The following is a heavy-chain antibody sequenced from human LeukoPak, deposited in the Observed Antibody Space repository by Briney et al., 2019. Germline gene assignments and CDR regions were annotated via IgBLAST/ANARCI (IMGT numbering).Heavy chain of an antibody. V-gene: IGHV3-23*01. CDR1: GFTFSSYE. Sequence: PGGSLRLSCAASGFTFSSYEMNWVRQAPGKGLEWVSAISGSGGTTYYADSVKGRFTISRDNSKNTVYLQMNSLRADDTAFYYCARDTLGEGEDANYAVYYFDYWGQGTVVTVSS. D-gene: IGHD4/OR15-4a*01. CDR2: ISGSGGTT. J-gene: IGHJ4*02. CDR3: ARDTLGEGEDANYAVYYFDY.